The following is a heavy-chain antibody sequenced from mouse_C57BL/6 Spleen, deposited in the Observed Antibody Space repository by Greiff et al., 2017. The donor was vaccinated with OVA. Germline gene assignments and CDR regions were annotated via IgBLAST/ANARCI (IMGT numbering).Heavy chain of an antibody. CDR1: GFSLTSYG. D-gene: IGHD2-3*01. CDR2: IWSGGST. CDR3: ASDGPYAMDY. V-gene: IGHV2-2*01. Sequence: VHLVESGPGLVQPSQSLSITCTVSGFSLTSYGVHWVRQSPGKGLEWLGVIWSGGSTDYNAAFISRLSISKDNSKSQVFFKMNSLQADDTAIYYCASDGPYAMDYWGQGTSVTVSS. J-gene: IGHJ4*01.